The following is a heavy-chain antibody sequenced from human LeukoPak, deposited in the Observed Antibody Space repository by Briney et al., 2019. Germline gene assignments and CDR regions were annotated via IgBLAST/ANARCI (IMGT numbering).Heavy chain of an antibody. CDR1: GYTFTSYA. V-gene: IGHV7-4-1*02. J-gene: IGHJ6*02. Sequence: ASVKVSCKASGYTFTSYAMNWVRQAPGQGLEWMGWINTNTGNPTYAQGFTGRFVFSLDTSVSTAYLQISSLKAEDTAVYYCAREEKQWLVRDGMDVWGQGTTVTVSS. D-gene: IGHD6-19*01. CDR3: AREEKQWLVRDGMDV. CDR2: INTNTGNP.